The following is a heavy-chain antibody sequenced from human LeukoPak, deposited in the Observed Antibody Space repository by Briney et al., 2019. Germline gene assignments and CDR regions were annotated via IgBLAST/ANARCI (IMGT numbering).Heavy chain of an antibody. CDR1: GFTFSDYY. J-gene: IGHJ6*03. Sequence: GGSLRLSCAASGFTFSDYYMSWIRQAPGKGLELVSYISSSGSTIYYADSVKGRFTISRDNAKNSLYLQMNSLRAEDTAVYYCARASGIARIYYMDVWGKGTTVTVSS. D-gene: IGHD6-13*01. V-gene: IGHV3-11*04. CDR2: ISSSGSTI. CDR3: ARASGIARIYYMDV.